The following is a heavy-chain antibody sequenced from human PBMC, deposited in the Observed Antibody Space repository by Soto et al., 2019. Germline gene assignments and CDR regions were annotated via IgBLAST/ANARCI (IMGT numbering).Heavy chain of an antibody. D-gene: IGHD3-16*01. J-gene: IGHJ1*01. CDR2: IKEDGSDK. V-gene: IGHV3-7*01. CDR3: ATTLTTSAEYFQY. Sequence: DVQLVESGGGLVQPGGSLRLSCGPSGVIFRHYWMSWVLQFPGKGLEWVAHIKEDGSDKYYGDAVKDRFIISRDNAKNSLFLQMNSLRAEDTAVYYCATTLTTSAEYFQYWGQGTLVTVSS. CDR1: GVIFRHYW.